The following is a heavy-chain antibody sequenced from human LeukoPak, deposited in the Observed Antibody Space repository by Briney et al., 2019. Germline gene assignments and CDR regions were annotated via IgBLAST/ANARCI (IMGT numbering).Heavy chain of an antibody. D-gene: IGHD3-22*01. CDR2: IHHTGNA. Sequence: SETLSLTCTVSGSSITTYTHWGWIRPSPGKGLEWIASIHHTGNAYYNPSLESRVTISIDTSKNQFSLEVRSVTAADTAFYFCVNSKSNYEAVSWGPGTLVTVSS. CDR3: VNSKSNYEAVS. V-gene: IGHV4-38-2*02. J-gene: IGHJ5*02. CDR1: GSSITTYTH.